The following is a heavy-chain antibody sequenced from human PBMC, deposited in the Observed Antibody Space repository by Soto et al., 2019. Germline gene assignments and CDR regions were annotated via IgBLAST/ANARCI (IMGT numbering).Heavy chain of an antibody. CDR1: GFTFDDYA. CDR2: ISWNSGSI. CDR3: AKDTAIFGGFDY. D-gene: IGHD3-3*01. Sequence: SLRLSCAASGFTFDDYAMHWVRQAPGKGLEWVTRISWNSGSIGYADSVKGRFTISRDNAKSSLYLQMNSLRAEETALYYCAKDTAIFGGFDYWGQGTLVTVSS. V-gene: IGHV3-9*01. J-gene: IGHJ4*02.